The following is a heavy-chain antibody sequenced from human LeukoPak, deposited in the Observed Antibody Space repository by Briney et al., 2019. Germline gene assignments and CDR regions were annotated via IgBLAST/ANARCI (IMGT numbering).Heavy chain of an antibody. CDR3: ARVSGYSYGYRSLFDY. V-gene: IGHV3-21*01. J-gene: IGHJ4*02. Sequence: PGESLRLSCAASGFTLSRYSMNWVRQAPGKGLEWVSSISSSSSYIYYADSVKGRLTITRDNAKNSLYLQMNSLRAEDTAVYYCARVSGYSYGYRSLFDYWGQGTLVTVSS. CDR1: GFTLSRYS. D-gene: IGHD5-18*01. CDR2: ISSSSSYI.